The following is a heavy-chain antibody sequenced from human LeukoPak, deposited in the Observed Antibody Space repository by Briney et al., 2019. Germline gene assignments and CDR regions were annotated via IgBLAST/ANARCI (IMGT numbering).Heavy chain of an antibody. Sequence: GGSLRLSCAASGFTFSSYSMNWVRQAPGKGLEWVSSISSSSSYIYYADSVKGRFTISRDNSKNTLYLQMNSLRAEDTAVYYCAKEEKFRYCSSTSCRVYGMDVWGQGTTVTVSS. CDR1: GFTFSSYS. D-gene: IGHD2-2*01. V-gene: IGHV3-21*04. J-gene: IGHJ6*02. CDR3: AKEEKFRYCSSTSCRVYGMDV. CDR2: ISSSSSYI.